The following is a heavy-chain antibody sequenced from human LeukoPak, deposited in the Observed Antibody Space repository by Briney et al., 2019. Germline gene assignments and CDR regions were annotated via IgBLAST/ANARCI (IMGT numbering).Heavy chain of an antibody. CDR2: ISSSGSDI. CDR3: AKGSGSYFAFDI. J-gene: IGHJ3*02. CDR1: GFTFSNYE. Sequence: QPGGSLRLSCAASGFTFSNYEMHWVRQAPGKGLEWVSYISSSGSDIYYADSVKGRFIISRDNAKNSLYLHMNSLRAEDTAVYYCAKGSGSYFAFDIWGQGTMVTVSS. D-gene: IGHD1-26*01. V-gene: IGHV3-48*03.